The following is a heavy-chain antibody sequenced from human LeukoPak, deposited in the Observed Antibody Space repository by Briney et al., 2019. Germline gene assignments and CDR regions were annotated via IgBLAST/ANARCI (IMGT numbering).Heavy chain of an antibody. Sequence: GESLKISCNGSGYSFTSYWIGWVRQMPGKGLEWMGIIYPGDSDTRYSPSFQGQVTISADKSISTAYLQWSSLKASDTAMYYCARHRYSYGSSFDYWGQGTLVTVSS. D-gene: IGHD5-18*01. V-gene: IGHV5-51*01. CDR3: ARHRYSYGSSFDY. J-gene: IGHJ4*02. CDR2: IYPGDSDT. CDR1: GYSFTSYW.